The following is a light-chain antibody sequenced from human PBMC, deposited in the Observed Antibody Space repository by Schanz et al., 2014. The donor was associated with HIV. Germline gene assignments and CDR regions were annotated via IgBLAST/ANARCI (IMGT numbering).Light chain of an antibody. CDR2: EVT. J-gene: IGLJ1*01. CDR1: RNDVGTYNL. V-gene: IGLV2-14*02. CDR3: CSYTTTSTYV. Sequence: QSALTQPVSVSGSPGQSITISCTGTRNDVGTYNLVSWYQQHPGKAPQLMIYEVTKRPSGVSNRFSGSKSGNTASLTISGLQAEDEADYYCCSYTTTSTYVFGAGTKLTVL.